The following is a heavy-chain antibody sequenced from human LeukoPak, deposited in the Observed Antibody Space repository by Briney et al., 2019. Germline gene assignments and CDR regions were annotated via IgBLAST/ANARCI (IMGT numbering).Heavy chain of an antibody. D-gene: IGHD4-17*01. J-gene: IGHJ3*02. CDR1: GGSISSYY. Sequence: SETLSLTCTVSGGSISSYYWSWIRQPPGKGLEWIGYIYYSGSTNYNPSLKSRVTISVDTSENQFSLKLSSVTAADTAVYYCARHGGYGDYGGDAFDIWGQGTMVTVSS. V-gene: IGHV4-59*08. CDR3: ARHGGYGDYGGDAFDI. CDR2: IYYSGST.